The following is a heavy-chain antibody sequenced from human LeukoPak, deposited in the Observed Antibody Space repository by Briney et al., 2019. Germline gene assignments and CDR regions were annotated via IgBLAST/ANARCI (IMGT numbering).Heavy chain of an antibody. CDR1: GGSISRSSYY. D-gene: IGHD5-18*01. Sequence: SETLSLTCTVSGGSISRSSYYWGWIRQPPGKGLEWLGSIYYSGSTYYNPSLKSRVTISVDTSKNQFSLKLSSVTAADTAVYYCARIQLWVPDFDYWGQGTLVTVSS. V-gene: IGHV4-39*01. J-gene: IGHJ4*02. CDR2: IYYSGST. CDR3: ARIQLWVPDFDY.